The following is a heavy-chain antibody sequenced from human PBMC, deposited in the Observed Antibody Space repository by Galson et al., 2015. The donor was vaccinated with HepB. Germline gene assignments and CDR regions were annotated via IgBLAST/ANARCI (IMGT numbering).Heavy chain of an antibody. CDR3: VKEHRSGWPNLDS. CDR1: GFIFRDFS. V-gene: IGHV3-30*18. D-gene: IGHD6-19*01. CDR2: MSKRGNSI. J-gene: IGHJ4*02. Sequence: SLRLSCAASGFIFRDFSMHWVRQAPGEGLEWVAVMSKRGNSINYADSMKGRFTISRDNSKNTVYLQMHDLRHEDTALYFCVKEHRSGWPNLDSWGPGTLVIVSS.